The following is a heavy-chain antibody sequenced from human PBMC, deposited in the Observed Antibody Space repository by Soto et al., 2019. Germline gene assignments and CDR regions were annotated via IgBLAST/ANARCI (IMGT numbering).Heavy chain of an antibody. CDR2: MSGGGGRT. D-gene: IGHD6-19*01. J-gene: IGHJ5*02. CDR3: AKEAEEGSSGFNHPLHH. V-gene: IGHV3-23*01. Sequence: EVQLLESGGGLVQPGGSLRISCAASGFTFSAYAMSWVRQAPGRGLEWVSVMSGGGGRTHYADSVKGRFTVSRDNSKNTLYLQMSSLRVEDTAVDYCAKEAEEGSSGFNHPLHHWGQGTQVTVSS. CDR1: GFTFSAYA.